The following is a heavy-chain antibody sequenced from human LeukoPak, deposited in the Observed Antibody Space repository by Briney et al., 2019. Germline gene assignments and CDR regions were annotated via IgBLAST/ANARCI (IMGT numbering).Heavy chain of an antibody. D-gene: IGHD6-19*01. J-gene: IGHJ3*02. CDR2: ISSSSSYI. CDR3: ARVSESSGWYAFDI. V-gene: IGHV3-21*01. CDR1: GFTVSSNY. Sequence: GGFLRLSCAASGFTVSSNYMSWVRQAPGKGLEWVSSISSSSSYIYYADSVKGRFTISRDNAKNSLYLQMNSLRAEDTAVYYCARVSESSGWYAFDIWGQGTMVTVSS.